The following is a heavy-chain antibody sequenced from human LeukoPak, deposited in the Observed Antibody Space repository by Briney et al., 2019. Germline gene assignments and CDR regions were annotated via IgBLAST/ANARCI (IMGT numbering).Heavy chain of an antibody. Sequence: SVKVYCKASGGTFSSYAISWVRQAPGQGLEWMGGIIPIFGTANYAQKFQGRVTITADESTSTAYMELSSLRSEDTAVYYCASSSHRLGRYYFDYWGQGTLVTVSS. CDR2: IIPIFGTA. CDR3: ASSSHRLGRYYFDY. J-gene: IGHJ4*02. D-gene: IGHD1-26*01. V-gene: IGHV1-69*13. CDR1: GGTFSSYA.